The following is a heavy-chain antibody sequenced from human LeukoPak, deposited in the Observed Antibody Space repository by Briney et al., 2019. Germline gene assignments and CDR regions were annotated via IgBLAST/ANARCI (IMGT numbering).Heavy chain of an antibody. Sequence: SVKVSCKASGGTFSSYAISWVRQAPGQGLEWMGGIIPIFGTANYAQKFQGRVTITADKSTSTAYMELSSLRSEDTAVYYCARAATRTILHRFDYWGQGTLVTVSS. V-gene: IGHV1-69*06. CDR3: ARAATRTILHRFDY. D-gene: IGHD3-9*01. CDR2: IIPIFGTA. CDR1: GGTFSSYA. J-gene: IGHJ4*02.